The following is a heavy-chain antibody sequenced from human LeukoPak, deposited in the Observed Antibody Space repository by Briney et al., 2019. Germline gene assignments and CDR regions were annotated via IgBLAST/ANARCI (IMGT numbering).Heavy chain of an antibody. D-gene: IGHD5-18*01. V-gene: IGHV1-2*02. CDR1: GYTFTGYY. J-gene: IGHJ4*02. CDR3: ARDGEQLWALLDY. CDR2: INPNSGGT. Sequence: ASVKVSCKASGYTFTGYYMHWVRQAPGQGLEWMGWINPNSGGTNYTQKFQGRVTMTRDTSISTAYMELSRLRSDDTAVYYCARDGEQLWALLDYWGQGTLVTVSS.